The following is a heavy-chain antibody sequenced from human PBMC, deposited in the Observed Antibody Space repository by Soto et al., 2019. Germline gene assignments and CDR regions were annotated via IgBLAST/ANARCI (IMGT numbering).Heavy chain of an antibody. J-gene: IGHJ4*02. CDR3: VRGKVAAGFDY. Sequence: GGSLRLSCVASEFTFTHYWMHWVRQAPGKGPVWVSRISSDGTTTNYADSVKGRFTISRDNAKNTLYLQMTSLRVEDRAIYYCVRGKVAAGFDYWGQGALVTVSS. CDR2: ISSDGTTT. CDR1: EFTFTHYW. D-gene: IGHD2-15*01. V-gene: IGHV3-74*01.